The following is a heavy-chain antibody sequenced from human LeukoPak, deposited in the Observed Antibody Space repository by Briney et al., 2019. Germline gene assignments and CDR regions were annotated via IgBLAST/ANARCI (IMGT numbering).Heavy chain of an antibody. CDR1: EFTFSSYW. D-gene: IGHD3-22*01. Sequence: GSLRLSCAASEFTFSSYWMSWVRQGPGKGLEWVANIDQDGIEKNYVDSVKGRFIITRDNAKKSLYLEMDSLRVEDTAVYYCARVDDSSGYYYEAYYYGMNVWGQGTTVTVSS. CDR3: ARVDDSSGYYYEAYYYGMNV. CDR2: IDQDGIEK. V-gene: IGHV3-7*01. J-gene: IGHJ6*02.